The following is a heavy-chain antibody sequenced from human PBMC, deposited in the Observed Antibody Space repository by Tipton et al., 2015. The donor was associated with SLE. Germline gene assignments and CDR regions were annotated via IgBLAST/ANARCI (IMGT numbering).Heavy chain of an antibody. D-gene: IGHD5-24*01. CDR2: INPNSRGT. Sequence: QLVQSGAEVKKPGASVKVSCKASGYTFTGYYIHWVRQAPGQGLEWMGWINPNSRGTNYAQRFQGRVAMSSDSSISTAYMELSSLRSDDTAVYYCAGGRDGYNTPLDFWGQGTLVTVSS. CDR3: AGGRDGYNTPLDF. V-gene: IGHV1-2*02. CDR1: GYTFTGYY. J-gene: IGHJ4*02.